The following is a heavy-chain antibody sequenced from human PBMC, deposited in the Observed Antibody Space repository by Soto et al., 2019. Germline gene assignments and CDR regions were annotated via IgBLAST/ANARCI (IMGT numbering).Heavy chain of an antibody. CDR2: IYPGDSET. CDR1: GYSFTNHW. CDR3: ARNFRSNWFYFDY. D-gene: IGHD6-13*01. Sequence: PGESLKISCKGSGYSFTNHWIGWVRHLPGRGLEWMGIIYPGDSETKYNPSFEGQVSLSVDKSLSTAYLQWSSLKASDTAMYYCARNFRSNWFYFDYWGQGTLVTVSS. V-gene: IGHV5-51*01. J-gene: IGHJ4*02.